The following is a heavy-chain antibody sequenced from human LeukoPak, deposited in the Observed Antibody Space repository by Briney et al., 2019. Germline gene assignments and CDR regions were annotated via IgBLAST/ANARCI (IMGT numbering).Heavy chain of an antibody. D-gene: IGHD3-10*01. CDR2: INHSGST. J-gene: IGHJ5*02. CDR1: GGSFSGYY. V-gene: IGHV4-34*01. Sequence: SETLSLTCAVYGGSFSGYYWSWIRQPPGKGLEWIGEINHSGSTNYNPSLKSRVTISVDTSKNQFSLKLSSVTAADAAVYYCARRAFAGSGSYNWFDPWGQGTLVTVSS. CDR3: ARRAFAGSGSYNWFDP.